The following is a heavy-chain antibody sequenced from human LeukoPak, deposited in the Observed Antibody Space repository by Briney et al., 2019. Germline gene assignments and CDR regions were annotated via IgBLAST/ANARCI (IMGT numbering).Heavy chain of an antibody. CDR2: IYSSGST. CDR3: ARGGKATVVTM. V-gene: IGHV4-4*07. D-gene: IGHD4-23*01. J-gene: IGHJ4*02. CDR1: GGSLNSSY. Sequence: PSETLSLTCTVSGGSLNSSYWSWIREPAGKRLEWIGRIYSSGSTNYNPSLKSRVSMSVDTSKNQFSLKLPSVTAADTAVYYCARGGKATVVTMWGQGILVTVSS.